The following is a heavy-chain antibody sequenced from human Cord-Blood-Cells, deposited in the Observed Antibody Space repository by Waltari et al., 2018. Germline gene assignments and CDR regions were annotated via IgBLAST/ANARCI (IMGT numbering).Heavy chain of an antibody. Sequence: QVQLQESGPGLVKTSETLSLTCTVSGGSISSYYWSWIRQPPGKGLEWIGYIYYSGSTNYNPSLKSRVTISVDTSKNQCSLKLSSVTAADTAVYYCARGRYYYDSSGIFDYWGQGTLVTVSS. CDR1: GGSISSYY. D-gene: IGHD3-22*01. J-gene: IGHJ4*02. V-gene: IGHV4-59*01. CDR3: ARGRYYYDSSGIFDY. CDR2: IYYSGST.